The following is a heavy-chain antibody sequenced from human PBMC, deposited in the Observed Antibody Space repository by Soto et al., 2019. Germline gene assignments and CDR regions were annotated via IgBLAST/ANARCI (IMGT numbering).Heavy chain of an antibody. Sequence: QVQVVQSGDEVKKPGASVKVSCKASGYTFTNYGFSWVLQAPGQGLDWMGWISGYNGNTKYAEKFQGRVTMTTDTSTSTAHMELRSLRSDDTAVYYCAREGQAPYYYYGMDVWGQGTAVTVSS. CDR3: AREGQAPYYYYGMDV. CDR1: GYTFTNYG. V-gene: IGHV1-18*01. J-gene: IGHJ6*02. CDR2: ISGYNGNT.